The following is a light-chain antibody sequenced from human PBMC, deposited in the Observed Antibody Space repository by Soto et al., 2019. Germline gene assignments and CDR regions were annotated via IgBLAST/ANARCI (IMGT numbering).Light chain of an antibody. Sequence: DIQMTQSPSSLSASVGDRVTITCRASQSISSYLNWYQQKPGKAPKLLIYASSSLQSGVPSRFSCSGSGTDFTLTISSLQPEDFATYYCQQSYSTPKTFGHGTKVEIK. CDR2: ASS. CDR1: QSISSY. V-gene: IGKV1-39*01. CDR3: QQSYSTPKT. J-gene: IGKJ1*01.